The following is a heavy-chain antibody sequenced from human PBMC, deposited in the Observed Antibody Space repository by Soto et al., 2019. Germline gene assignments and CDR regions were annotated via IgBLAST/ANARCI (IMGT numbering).Heavy chain of an antibody. D-gene: IGHD3-3*02. Sequence: EVQLVESGGGLVHPRGSLRLSCAAFGFTVSSNYMSWVRQAPGKGLEWVSVIYSGGSTYYADSVKGRFTISRDNSKNTLYLQMNSLRAEDTAVYYCARDRNSMYGMDVWGQGTTVTVSS. CDR2: IYSGGST. CDR3: ARDRNSMYGMDV. CDR1: GFTVSSNY. J-gene: IGHJ6*02. V-gene: IGHV3-66*01.